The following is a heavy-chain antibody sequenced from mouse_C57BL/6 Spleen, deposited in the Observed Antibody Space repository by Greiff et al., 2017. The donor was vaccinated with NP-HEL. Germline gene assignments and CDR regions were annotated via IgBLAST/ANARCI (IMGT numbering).Heavy chain of an antibody. J-gene: IGHJ4*01. Sequence: VHVKQSGPELVKPGDSVKISCKASGYSFTGYFMNWVMQSHGKSLEWIGRINPYNGDTFYNQKFKGKATLTVDKSSSTAHMELRSLTSEDSAVYYCARRKLEAMDYWGQGTSVTVSS. CDR1: GYSFTGYF. CDR2: INPYNGDT. CDR3: ARRKLEAMDY. V-gene: IGHV1-20*01.